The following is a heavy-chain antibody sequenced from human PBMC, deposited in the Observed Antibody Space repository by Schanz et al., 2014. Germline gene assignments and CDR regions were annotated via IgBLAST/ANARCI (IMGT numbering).Heavy chain of an antibody. Sequence: EVQLVESGGGLVQPGGSLRLSCAASGFTFSSYWMSWVRQAPGEGLEWVANIKQDGSEKYYVDSVKGRFTISRDNAKNSLYLQMNSLRPEDTAVYYCARSEMDRGVIWGYWGQGTLVTVSS. CDR1: GFTFSSYW. D-gene: IGHD3-10*01. J-gene: IGHJ4*02. CDR3: ARSEMDRGVIWGY. CDR2: IKQDGSEK. V-gene: IGHV3-7*01.